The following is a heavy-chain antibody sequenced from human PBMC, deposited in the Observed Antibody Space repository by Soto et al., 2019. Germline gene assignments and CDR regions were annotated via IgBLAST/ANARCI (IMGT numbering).Heavy chain of an antibody. J-gene: IGHJ4*02. CDR1: GDSISSYY. D-gene: IGHD3-22*01. CDR3: ALRSMAVVPEY. CDR2: LYYGRSA. V-gene: IGHV4-59*01. Sequence: QVQLQESGPGLVKPSETLSFTCAVSGDSISSYYCMWIRQPPGKGLESIGYLYYGRSANYNPSLKXRXTXSXXTSTNQCSLTLSSMTAADTAVYYCALRSMAVVPEYWGQGTLVTVSS.